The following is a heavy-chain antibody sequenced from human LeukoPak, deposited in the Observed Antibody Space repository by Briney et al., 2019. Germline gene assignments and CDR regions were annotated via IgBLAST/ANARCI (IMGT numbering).Heavy chain of an antibody. V-gene: IGHV1-2*02. CDR2: INPNSGGT. CDR3: ARAPKYYYDSSGYPTLDY. J-gene: IGHJ4*02. CDR1: GYTSTGYY. Sequence: ASVKVSCKASGYTSTGYYMHWVRQAPGQGLEWMGWINPNSGGTNYAQKFQGRVTMTRDTSISTAYMELSRLRSDDTAVYYCARAPKYYYDSSGYPTLDYWGQGTLVTVSS. D-gene: IGHD3-22*01.